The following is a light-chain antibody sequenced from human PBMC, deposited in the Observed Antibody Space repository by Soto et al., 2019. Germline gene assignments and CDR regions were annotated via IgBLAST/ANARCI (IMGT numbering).Light chain of an antibody. J-gene: IGKJ1*01. CDR2: SAS. CDR1: QDIRTD. V-gene: IGKV1-6*01. Sequence: AIQMTQSPSSLSASVGDRVTITCRASQDIRTDLGWYQQKPGKAPKLLIYSASSLQSGVPSRFTGTASGTDFTLTITSLQPEDFATYYCLQDFDYPWTFGLGTKVEIK. CDR3: LQDFDYPWT.